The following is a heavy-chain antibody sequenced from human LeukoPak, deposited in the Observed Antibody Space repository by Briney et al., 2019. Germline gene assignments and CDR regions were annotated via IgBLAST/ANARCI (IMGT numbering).Heavy chain of an antibody. J-gene: IGHJ4*02. V-gene: IGHV3-21*01. Sequence: GGSLRLSCAGSGFTFSSYSMNWVRQAPGKGLEWVSSITSSSSYIYYADSVKGRFTISRDNAKKSVYLQMNSLRAEDTAVYYCAHDGAAGTAFDYWGQGTLVTVSS. D-gene: IGHD6-13*01. CDR3: AHDGAAGTAFDY. CDR2: ITSSSSYI. CDR1: GFTFSSYS.